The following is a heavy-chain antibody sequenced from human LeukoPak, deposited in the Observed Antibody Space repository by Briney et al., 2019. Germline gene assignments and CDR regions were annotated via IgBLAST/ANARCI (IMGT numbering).Heavy chain of an antibody. CDR1: GGTFSSYA. CDR2: IIPIFGTA. V-gene: IGHV1-69*05. CDR3: ARHSAWLQFSYGNWFDP. J-gene: IGHJ5*02. D-gene: IGHD5-24*01. Sequence: VASVKVSCKASGGTFSSYAISWVRQAPGQGLEWMGGIIPIFGTANYAQRFQGLVTMTTDTSTSTAYMELRSLRSDDTAMYYCARHSAWLQFSYGNWFDPWGQGTLVTVSS.